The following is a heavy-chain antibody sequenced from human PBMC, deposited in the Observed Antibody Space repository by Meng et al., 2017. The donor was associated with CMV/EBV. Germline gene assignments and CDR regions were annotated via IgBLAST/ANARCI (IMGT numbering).Heavy chain of an antibody. D-gene: IGHD3-22*01. CDR3: ASTPQYYSDGSGYLVSGGN. V-gene: IGHV1-69*05. J-gene: IGHJ4*02. Sequence: SVNVSCKASGGTFSSYAISWVRQAPGQRLEWMGGIIPIFGTANYAQKFQGRVTITTDESTSTAYMELSSLRSEDTAVYYCASTPQYYSDGSGYLVSGGNWGQGTLVTVSS. CDR1: GGTFSSYA. CDR2: IIPIFGTA.